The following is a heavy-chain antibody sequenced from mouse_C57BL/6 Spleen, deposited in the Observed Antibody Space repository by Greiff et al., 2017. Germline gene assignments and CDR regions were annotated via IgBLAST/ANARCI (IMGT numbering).Heavy chain of an antibody. CDR1: GYTFTSYT. J-gene: IGHJ2*01. D-gene: IGHD1-1*01. CDR2: INPSSGYT. V-gene: IGHV1-4*01. CDR3: ARSKVITTVVDY. Sequence: VQLKESGAELARPGASVKMSCKASGYTFTSYTMHWVKQRPGQGLEWIGYINPSSGYTKYNQKFKDKATLTADKSSSTAYMQLSSLTSEDSAVYYCARSKVITTVVDYWGQGTTLTVSS.